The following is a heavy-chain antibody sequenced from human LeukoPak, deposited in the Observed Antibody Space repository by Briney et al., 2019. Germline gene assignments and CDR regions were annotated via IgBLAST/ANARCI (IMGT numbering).Heavy chain of an antibody. CDR1: GFTFDNYG. J-gene: IGHJ6*03. CDR2: VNWNGGST. CDR3: ARVRVLRYFDPHYYYYMDV. Sequence: GGSLRLSCAASGFTFDNYGMTWVRQVPGKGLEWVSGVNWNGGSTGYADSVKGRFTISRDNAKNSLYLQMNSLRAEDTAVYYCARVRVLRYFDPHYYYYMDVWGKGTTVTVSS. D-gene: IGHD3-9*01. V-gene: IGHV3-20*04.